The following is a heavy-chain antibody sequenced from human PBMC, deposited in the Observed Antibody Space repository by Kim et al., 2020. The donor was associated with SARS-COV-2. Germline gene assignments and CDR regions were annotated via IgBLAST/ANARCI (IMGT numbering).Heavy chain of an antibody. CDR3: ARDRGYYYGSGTPSPYYNYGIDV. Sequence: AAVQVSCKASGYTFNSYAKNWVRQAPGQGLEWMGWINTNTGNPTYAQGFTGRFVFSLHTSVSTAYLQISRLNAEDTAVYYCARDRGYYYGSGTPSPYYNYGIDVWGQGTTVTVSS. CDR2: INTNTGNP. J-gene: IGHJ6*02. CDR1: GYTFNSYA. V-gene: IGHV7-4-1*02. D-gene: IGHD3-10*01.